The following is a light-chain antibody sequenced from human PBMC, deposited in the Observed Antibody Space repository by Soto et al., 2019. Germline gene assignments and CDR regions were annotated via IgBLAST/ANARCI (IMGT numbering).Light chain of an antibody. CDR2: GAS. CDR3: QQYGSSPVT. CDR1: QSVSSSY. V-gene: IGKV3-20*01. J-gene: IGKJ1*01. Sequence: EIVLTQSPGTLSLSPAERATLSCRASQSVSSSYLAWYQQKPGQAPRLLIYGASSRATGIPDRFSGSGSGTDFTLTISSLEPEDFAVYYCQQYGSSPVTFGQGTKVDIK.